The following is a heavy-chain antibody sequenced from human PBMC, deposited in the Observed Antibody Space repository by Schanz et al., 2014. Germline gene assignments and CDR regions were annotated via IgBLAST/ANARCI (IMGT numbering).Heavy chain of an antibody. Sequence: RLQESGPGLVKPSETLSLTCTVSGDSIRSDHYYWGWIRQPPGKGLEWIGRIFYNKETSYNPPLRGRAEKPWDTSKKKSYQKWYSGPAADTAVYYCASRASGWYALGYFDYWGQGAPVTVSS. V-gene: IGHV4-39*01. CDR3: ASRASGWYALGYFDY. CDR1: GDSIRSDHYY. J-gene: IGHJ4*02. D-gene: IGHD6-19*01. CDR2: IFYNKET.